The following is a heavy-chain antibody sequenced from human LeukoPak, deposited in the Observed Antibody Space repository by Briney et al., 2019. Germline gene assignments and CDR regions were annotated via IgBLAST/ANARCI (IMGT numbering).Heavy chain of an antibody. CDR1: GFILSDHY. V-gene: IGHV3-72*01. CDR3: ARDGMDCSSTSCYLDY. Sequence: GGSLRLSCAASGFILSDHYMDWVRQAPGKGLEWVARIRHKADGYTTEYAASVKGRFSVSRVDSKNSLYLQMNSLRAEDTAVYYCARDGMDCSSTSCYLDYWGQGTLVTVSS. CDR2: IRHKADGYTT. J-gene: IGHJ4*02. D-gene: IGHD2-2*01.